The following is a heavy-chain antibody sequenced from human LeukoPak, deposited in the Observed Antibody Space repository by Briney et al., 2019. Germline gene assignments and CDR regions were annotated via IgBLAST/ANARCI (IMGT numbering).Heavy chain of an antibody. CDR1: GYTFTGYY. J-gene: IGHJ5*02. Sequence: ASVKVSCKASGYTFTGYYMHWVRQAPGQGLEWMGWINPNSGGTNYAQKFQGRVTMTRDTSISTAYMELSRLRSDDTAVYYCARGGVATSVGQNWFDPWGQGTLVTVSS. D-gene: IGHD5-12*01. CDR2: INPNSGGT. CDR3: ARGGVATSVGQNWFDP. V-gene: IGHV1-2*02.